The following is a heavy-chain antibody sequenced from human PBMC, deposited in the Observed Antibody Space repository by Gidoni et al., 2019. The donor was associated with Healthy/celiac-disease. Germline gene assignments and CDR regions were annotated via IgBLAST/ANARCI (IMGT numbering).Heavy chain of an antibody. V-gene: IGHV4-39*01. CDR2: IYYSGST. CDR1: GGSISSSSYY. J-gene: IGHJ4*02. Sequence: QLQLQESGPGLVKPSETLSLTCTVPGGSISSSSYYWGWIRQPPGKGLEWIGSIYYSGSTYYNPSLKSRVTISVDTSKNQFSLKLSSVTAADTAVYYCARQLRGYFDYWGQGTLVTVSS. D-gene: IGHD3-10*01. CDR3: ARQLRGYFDY.